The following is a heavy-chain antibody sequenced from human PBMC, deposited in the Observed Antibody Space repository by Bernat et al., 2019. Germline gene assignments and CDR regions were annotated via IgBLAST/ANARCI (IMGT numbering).Heavy chain of an antibody. Sequence: EVQVVESGGDLVQPGGSLRLSCAASGFTFSSEPMNWVRQAPGEGLEWVANIRSDSSTMSYADSVKGRFTISRDNAKISLYLQMSSLRAEDTAVYYCVRDVHYGFDIWGQGTVVTVSS. CDR1: GFTFSSEP. CDR2: IRSDSSTM. V-gene: IGHV3-48*04. D-gene: IGHD3-16*01. J-gene: IGHJ3*02. CDR3: VRDVHYGFDI.